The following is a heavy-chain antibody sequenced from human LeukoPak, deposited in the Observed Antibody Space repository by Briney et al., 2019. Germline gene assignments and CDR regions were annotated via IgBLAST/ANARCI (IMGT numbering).Heavy chain of an antibody. CDR2: ISYDGSNK. CDR1: GFTFSSYA. CDR3: ARDIGDYGRMDV. Sequence: GRSLRLSCAASGFTFSSYAMPWVRQAPGKGLEWVAVISYDGSNKYYADSVKGRFTISRDNSKNTLYLQMNSLRAEDTAVYYCARDIGDYGRMDVWGQGTTVTVSS. D-gene: IGHD4-17*01. J-gene: IGHJ6*02. V-gene: IGHV3-30-3*01.